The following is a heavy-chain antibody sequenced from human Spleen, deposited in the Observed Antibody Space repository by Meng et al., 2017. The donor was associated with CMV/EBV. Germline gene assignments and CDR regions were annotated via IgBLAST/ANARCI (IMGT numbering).Heavy chain of an antibody. V-gene: IGHV1-46*01. Sequence: ASVKVSCKASGYYFTDYYIHWVRQAPGQGLEWMGMINPSGGSTHYAQKFQGRVTLTRDTSTSTVYMQLSSLRSEDTAVYYCARTPSVVVPAAIRGWGFDPWGQGTLVTVSS. CDR1: GYYFTDYY. CDR2: INPSGGST. J-gene: IGHJ5*02. D-gene: IGHD2-2*02. CDR3: ARTPSVVVPAAIRGWGFDP.